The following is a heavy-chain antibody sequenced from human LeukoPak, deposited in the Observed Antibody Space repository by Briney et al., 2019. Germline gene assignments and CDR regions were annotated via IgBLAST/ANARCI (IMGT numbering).Heavy chain of an antibody. Sequence: GESLKISCKGSGNSFTTYWIDWVRQMSGKGLEWMGIIYVGDSDTRYRPSFQGQVTISVDKSINTAYLQWSSLEASDTAMYYCARVVDYDTSGYQTKNWFDPWGQGTLVTVSS. CDR1: GNSFTTYW. D-gene: IGHD3-22*01. J-gene: IGHJ5*02. CDR3: ARVVDYDTSGYQTKNWFDP. V-gene: IGHV5-51*01. CDR2: IYVGDSDT.